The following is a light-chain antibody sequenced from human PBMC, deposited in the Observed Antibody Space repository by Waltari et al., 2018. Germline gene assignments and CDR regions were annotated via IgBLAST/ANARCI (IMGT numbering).Light chain of an antibody. CDR1: KLEDNY. J-gene: IGLJ2*01. CDR3: QAWDRNTYVV. CDR2: QDN. Sequence: SYELTQPPSVSVSPGQTASIACSGDKLEDNYASRYQQKPGQSPVLVIYQDNRRPSGIPERFSGSTSGNTATLTISGTQAMDEADYYCQAWDRNTYVVFGGGTKLTVL. V-gene: IGLV3-1*01.